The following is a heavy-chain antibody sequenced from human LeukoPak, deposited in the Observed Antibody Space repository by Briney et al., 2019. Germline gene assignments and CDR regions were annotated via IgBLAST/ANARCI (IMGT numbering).Heavy chain of an antibody. CDR3: ARETGGPSLMVIDY. Sequence: ASVKVSCKASRGTFSSYAISWVRQAPGQGLEGMGRINPNSGGTNYAQKFQGRVTMTRDKSISTAYMELSRLRSDDTDVYYCARETGGPSLMVIDYWGQGTLVTVSS. D-gene: IGHD3-10*01. CDR1: RGTFSSYA. CDR2: INPNSGGT. J-gene: IGHJ4*02. V-gene: IGHV1-2*05.